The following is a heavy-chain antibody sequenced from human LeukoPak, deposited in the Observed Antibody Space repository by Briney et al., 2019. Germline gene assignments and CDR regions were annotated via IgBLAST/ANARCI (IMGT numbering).Heavy chain of an antibody. J-gene: IGHJ4*02. V-gene: IGHV3-74*01. D-gene: IGHD6-19*01. CDR2: INSDGSST. CDR1: GFTFSSYW. CDR3: ASTIAVAATDY. Sequence: PGGSLRLSCAASGFTFSSYWMHWVRQAPGKGLVWVSRINSDGSSTSYADSVKGRFTISRDNAKNTLYLQMTSLRAEDTAVYYCASTIAVAATDYWGQGTLVTVSS.